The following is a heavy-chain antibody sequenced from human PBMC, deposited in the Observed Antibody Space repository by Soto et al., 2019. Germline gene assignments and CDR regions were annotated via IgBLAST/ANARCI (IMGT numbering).Heavy chain of an antibody. CDR3: ARGPVTTSLYYYYYGMDV. CDR1: GGTFSSYA. J-gene: IGHJ6*02. CDR2: IIPIFGTA. V-gene: IGHV1-69*13. D-gene: IGHD4-17*01. Sequence: SVKVSCKASGGTFSSYAISWVRQAPGQGLEWMGGIIPIFGTADYAQKFQGRVTITADESTSTAYMELSSLRSEDTAVYYCARGPVTTSLYYYYYGMDVWGQGTTVTVSS.